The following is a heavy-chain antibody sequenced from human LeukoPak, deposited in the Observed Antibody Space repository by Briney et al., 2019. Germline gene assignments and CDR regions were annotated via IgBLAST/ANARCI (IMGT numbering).Heavy chain of an antibody. CDR3: ASGDDSYAAYYSDY. CDR2: IYYSGST. CDR1: GGSISSSRYS. J-gene: IGHJ4*02. Sequence: SETLSLTCTVSGGSISSSRYSWGWIRQPPGKGLEWIGSIYYSGSTYYNPSLKSRVTISVDTSKNQFSLKVRSVTAADTAVYYCASGDDSYAAYYSDYWGQGTLVTVSS. D-gene: IGHD2-8*01. V-gene: IGHV4-39*01.